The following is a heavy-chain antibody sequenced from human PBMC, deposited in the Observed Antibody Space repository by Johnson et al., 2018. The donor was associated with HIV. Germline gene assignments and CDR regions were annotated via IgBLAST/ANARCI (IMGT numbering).Heavy chain of an antibody. CDR3: ASDWPPRPSITMPLDAFDI. CDR2: ISYDAITK. V-gene: IGHV3-30*04. CDR1: GFTFSTCA. J-gene: IGHJ3*02. Sequence: QVQLVESGGGVVQPGRSLRLSCEASGFTFSTCAMHWVRQAPGKGLEWVAVISYDAITKDYADSGKVGVSSARDNSKSMLHLQMNSLRTDDPAVYYCASDWPPRPSITMPLDAFDIWGHGTIVTVSS. D-gene: IGHD3-10*01.